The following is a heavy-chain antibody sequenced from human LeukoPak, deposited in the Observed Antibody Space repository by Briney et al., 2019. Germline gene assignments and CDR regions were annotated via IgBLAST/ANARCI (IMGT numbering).Heavy chain of an antibody. D-gene: IGHD2-15*01. J-gene: IGHJ4*02. CDR3: AKAPVTSCRGAFCYPFDY. Sequence: GGSLRLSCATSGFSFSIYAMSWVRQAPGGGLEWVSAMSSSDDGRYYAASVRGRFTISRDTSRSTLYLQMNSLRAEDAAVYYCAKAPVTSCRGAFCYPFDYWGQGTLVTVSS. V-gene: IGHV3-23*01. CDR2: MSSSDDGR. CDR1: GFSFSIYA.